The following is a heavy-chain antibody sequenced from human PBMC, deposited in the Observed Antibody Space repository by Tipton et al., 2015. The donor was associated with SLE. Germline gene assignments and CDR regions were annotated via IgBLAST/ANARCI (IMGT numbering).Heavy chain of an antibody. CDR3: ARDLGLRCESDAFDI. J-gene: IGHJ3*02. CDR2: ISFSGNTI. D-gene: IGHD2-21*01. V-gene: IGHV3-11*04. Sequence: SLRLSCAASGFIFSDYYMSWIRQAPGKGLEWVSYISFSGNTIYYADSVKGRFTISRDSIKNSLFLQMNSLRAEDTAVYYCARDLGLRCESDAFDIWGQGTMVTVSS. CDR1: GFIFSDYY.